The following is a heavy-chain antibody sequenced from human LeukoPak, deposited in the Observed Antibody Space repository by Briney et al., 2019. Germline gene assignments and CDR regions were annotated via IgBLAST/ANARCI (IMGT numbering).Heavy chain of an antibody. V-gene: IGHV3-33*03. D-gene: IGHD3-10*02. Sequence: PGGSLRLSCVAFGITFSSYGMHWVRQAPGKGLEWVAVIWYDGSNKYYADSVKGRFTISRDSGRNSVYLQMNSLTTDDTAFYFCAKELDTMFFDYWGQGALVTVSS. CDR1: GITFSSYG. CDR2: IWYDGSNK. CDR3: AKELDTMFFDY. J-gene: IGHJ4*02.